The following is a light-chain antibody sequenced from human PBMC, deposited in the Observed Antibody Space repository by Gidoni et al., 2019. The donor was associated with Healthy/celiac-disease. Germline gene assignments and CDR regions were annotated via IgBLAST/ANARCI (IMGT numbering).Light chain of an antibody. CDR1: QSVSSSY. CDR3: QQYGSSPGT. CDR2: GAS. V-gene: IGKV3-20*01. Sequence: ELVLTQSPGTLSLSPGERATLSCRASQSVSSSYLAWYQQKPGQAPRLLIYGASSRATGIPDRFSGSGSGTDFTLTISRLEPEDFAVYYCQQYGSSPGTFGGGTKVEMK. J-gene: IGKJ4*01.